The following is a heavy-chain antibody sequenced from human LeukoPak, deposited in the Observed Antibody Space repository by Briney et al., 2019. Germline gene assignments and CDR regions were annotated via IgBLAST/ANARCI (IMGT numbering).Heavy chain of an antibody. Sequence: GGSLRLSCAASGFSVSSNHMSWVRQAPGKGLEWVSVIYSGGSAYYADSVKGRLTLSRDNSKNTLYLQMSSLRAEDTALYYCASSSSDYGDYFDCWGQGTLVTVSS. V-gene: IGHV3-53*01. J-gene: IGHJ4*02. D-gene: IGHD4-17*01. CDR1: GFSVSSNH. CDR2: IYSGGSA. CDR3: ASSSSDYGDYFDC.